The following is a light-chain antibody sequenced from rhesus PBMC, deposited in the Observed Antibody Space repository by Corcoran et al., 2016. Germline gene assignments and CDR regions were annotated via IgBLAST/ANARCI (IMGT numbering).Light chain of an antibody. Sequence: QVILTQSPATLSLSPGERATLSCRASQSVSSYLAWYQQKPGQAPRLRIYGASSRATGIPDRFRGSGAGTDFTLTISSLEPEDVGVYHCYQHSSGYSFGQGTKVEIK. CDR3: YQHSSGYS. V-gene: IGKV3-10*01. CDR1: QSVSSY. J-gene: IGKJ2*01. CDR2: GAS.